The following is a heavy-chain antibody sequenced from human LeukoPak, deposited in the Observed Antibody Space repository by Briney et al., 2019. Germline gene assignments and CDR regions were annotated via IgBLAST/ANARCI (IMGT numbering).Heavy chain of an antibody. CDR1: GFTFSSYA. CDR2: ISGSGGST. D-gene: IGHD3-3*01. CDR3: ARVTIFGVVNNSDLDY. V-gene: IGHV3-23*01. J-gene: IGHJ4*02. Sequence: GGSLRLSCAASGFTFSSYAMSWVRQAPGKGLEWVSAISGSGGSTYYADSVKGRFTISRDNSKNTLYLQMNSLRAEDTAVYYCARVTIFGVVNNSDLDYWGQGTLVTVSS.